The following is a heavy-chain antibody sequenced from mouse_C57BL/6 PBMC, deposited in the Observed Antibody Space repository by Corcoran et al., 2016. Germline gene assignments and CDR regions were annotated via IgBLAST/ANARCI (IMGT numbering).Heavy chain of an antibody. CDR3: ARYRAMDY. CDR1: GYTLTRYD. D-gene: IGHD2-14*01. V-gene: IGHV1-85*01. J-gene: IGHJ4*01. Sequence: QVQLQQMGTEVVKPGASVKLACKATGYTLTRYDLNWVKQRPGQGLEWIGWIYPRDGSTKYNEKFKGKATLTVDTSSSTAYMELHSLTSEDSAVYFCARYRAMDYWGQGASVTVSS. CDR2: IYPRDGST.